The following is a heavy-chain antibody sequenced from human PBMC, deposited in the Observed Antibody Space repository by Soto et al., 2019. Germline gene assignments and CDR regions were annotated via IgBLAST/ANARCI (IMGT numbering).Heavy chain of an antibody. CDR1: GFSLSTSGVG. Sequence: QITLKESGPTLVKPTQTLTLTCTFSGFSLSTSGVGVGWIRQPPGKALEWLALIYWNEDKRYSPSLKSRLTITKDSTKTRVVLTMTNMDPVDTATYYCAHSSYYDFWSGLSPPTQSNDWFDPWGQGTLVTVSS. CDR2: IYWNEDK. CDR3: AHSSYYDFWSGLSPPTQSNDWFDP. J-gene: IGHJ5*02. D-gene: IGHD3-3*01. V-gene: IGHV2-5*01.